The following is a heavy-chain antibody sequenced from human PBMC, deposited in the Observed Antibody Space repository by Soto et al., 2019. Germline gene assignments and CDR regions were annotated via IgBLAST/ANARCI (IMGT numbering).Heavy chain of an antibody. V-gene: IGHV1-3*01. Sequence: PSVKVSYKASGYTFTSCDMHWVRQAPGQRLEWMGWINAGNGNTKYSQKFQGRVTITRDTSASTAYMELSSLRSEDTAVYYCARDRRFLEWLLFDPWGQGTMVTVSS. CDR3: ARDRRFLEWLLFDP. CDR1: GYTFTSCD. CDR2: INAGNGNT. J-gene: IGHJ3*01. D-gene: IGHD3-3*01.